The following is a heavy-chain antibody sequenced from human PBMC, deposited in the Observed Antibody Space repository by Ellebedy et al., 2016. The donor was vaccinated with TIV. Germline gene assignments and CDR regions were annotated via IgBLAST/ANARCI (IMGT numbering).Heavy chain of an antibody. CDR1: GGSISSGDYY. V-gene: IGHV4-30-4*01. J-gene: IGHJ4*02. CDR2: IYYSGST. D-gene: IGHD6-6*01. CDR3: ARAPYRAARGGNFDY. Sequence: SETLSLXXIVSGGSISSGDYYWSWIRQPPGKGLEWIGYIYYSGSTYYNPSLKSRVTISVDTSKNQFSLKLSSVTAADTAVYYCARAPYRAARGGNFDYWGQGTLVTVSS.